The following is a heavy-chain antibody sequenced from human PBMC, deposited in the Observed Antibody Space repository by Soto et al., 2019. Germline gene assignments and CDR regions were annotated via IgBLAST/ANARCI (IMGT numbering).Heavy chain of an antibody. J-gene: IGHJ5*02. V-gene: IGHV3-30*03. CDR3: ARDGRIAATKGALYNWFDP. D-gene: IGHD6-13*01. CDR1: GFTFSSYG. CDR2: ISYDGTNK. Sequence: QVQLVESGGGVVQPGRPLRLSCAASGFTFSSYGMHWVRQAPGKGLEWVAVISYDGTNKYYVDSVEGRFTISRDNSKNTLYLQINSLRAEDTAVYYCARDGRIAATKGALYNWFDPWGQGTLVTVSS.